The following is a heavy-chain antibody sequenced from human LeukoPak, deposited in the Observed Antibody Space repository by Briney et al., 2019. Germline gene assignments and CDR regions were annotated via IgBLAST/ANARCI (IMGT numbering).Heavy chain of an antibody. CDR2: IYHRGST. V-gene: IGHV4-4*02. Sequence: SGTLSLTCAVSGGSISNEIWWSWVRQPPGKGLEWIGEIYHRGSTNYNPSLQSRVTISVDNSKNQFSLNLRSVTAADTAVYYCASNDYGGNRFGYWGQGTLVTVSS. J-gene: IGHJ4*02. CDR1: GGSISNEIW. CDR3: ASNDYGGNRFGY. D-gene: IGHD4-23*01.